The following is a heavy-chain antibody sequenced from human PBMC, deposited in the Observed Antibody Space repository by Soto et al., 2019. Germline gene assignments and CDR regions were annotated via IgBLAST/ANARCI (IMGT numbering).Heavy chain of an antibody. Sequence: SVKVSCKASGGTFSSYAISWVRQAPGQGLDWMGGIIPIFGTANYAQKFQGRVTIAADESKSTAYMELSSLRSEDTAVYYCARGDDHCSSTSCYTAFNEYYYYYGMDVWGK. V-gene: IGHV1-69*13. CDR1: GGTFSSYA. J-gene: IGHJ6*04. CDR3: ARGDDHCSSTSCYTAFNEYYYYYGMDV. D-gene: IGHD2-2*02. CDR2: IIPIFGTA.